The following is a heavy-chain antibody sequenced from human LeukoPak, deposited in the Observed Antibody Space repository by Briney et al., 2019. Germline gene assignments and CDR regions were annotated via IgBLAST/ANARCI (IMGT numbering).Heavy chain of an antibody. D-gene: IGHD3-9*01. V-gene: IGHV4-38-2*02. CDR3: ARVDYDTIY. Sequence: SETLSLTCTVTGYSISGGNFWGWIRQPPGKGLEWIGSIHHSGNTAYNPSLKSRVTILVDTSKNQFSLKLSSVTAADTAVFYCARVDYDTIYWGQGTLVTVSS. CDR1: GYSISGGNF. J-gene: IGHJ4*02. CDR2: IHHSGNT.